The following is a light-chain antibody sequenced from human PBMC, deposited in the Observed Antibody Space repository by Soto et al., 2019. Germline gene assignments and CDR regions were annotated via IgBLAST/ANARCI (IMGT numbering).Light chain of an antibody. CDR1: SSDVGGYNY. CDR3: CSYAGSYTLV. V-gene: IGLV2-11*01. Sequence: QSVLTQPRSVSGSPGQSGTISCTGTSSDVGGYNYVSWYQQHPGKAPKLMIYDVSKRPSGVPDRFSGSKSGNTASLTISGLQAEDEADYYCCSYAGSYTLVFGTGTKVP. CDR2: DVS. J-gene: IGLJ1*01.